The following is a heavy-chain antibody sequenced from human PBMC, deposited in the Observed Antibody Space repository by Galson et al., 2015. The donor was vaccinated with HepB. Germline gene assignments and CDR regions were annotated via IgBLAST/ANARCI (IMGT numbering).Heavy chain of an antibody. J-gene: IGHJ4*02. V-gene: IGHV3-23*01. D-gene: IGHD1-26*01. CDR2: ISGSGGST. CDR3: AKRSGSYLYYFDY. Sequence: SLRLSCAASGFTFSSYAMSWVRQAPGKGLEWVSAISGSGGSTYYADSVKGRLTISRDNSKNTLYLQMNSLRAEDTAVYYCAKRSGSYLYYFDYWGQGTLVTVSS. CDR1: GFTFSSYA.